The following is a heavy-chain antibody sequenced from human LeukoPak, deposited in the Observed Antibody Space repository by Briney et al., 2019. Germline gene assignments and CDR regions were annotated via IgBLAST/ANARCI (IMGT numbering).Heavy chain of an antibody. V-gene: IGHV3-21*01. D-gene: IGHD6-19*01. CDR3: ARDAVAVAVRGSFDY. CDR2: ISSSSSYI. Sequence: GGSLRLSCAASGFTVSSNYMSWVRQAPGKGLEWVSSISSSSSYIYYADSVKGRFTISKDNAKNSLYLQMNSLRAEDTAVYYCARDAVAVAVRGSFDYWGQGTLVTVSS. CDR1: GFTVSSNY. J-gene: IGHJ4*02.